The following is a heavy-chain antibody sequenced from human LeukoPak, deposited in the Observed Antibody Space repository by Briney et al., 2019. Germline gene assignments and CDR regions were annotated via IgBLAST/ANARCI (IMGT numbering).Heavy chain of an antibody. CDR1: GFTFSSYS. CDR2: ISSSSSYI. D-gene: IGHD2-2*02. V-gene: IGHV3-21*01. J-gene: IGHJ5*02. CDR3: AKEVVPAAIKNWFDP. Sequence: PGGSLRLSCAASGFTFSSYSMNWVRQAPGKGLEWVSSISSSSSYIYYADSVKGRFTISRDNAKNSLYLQMNSLRAEDTAVYYCAKEVVPAAIKNWFDPWGQGTLVTVSS.